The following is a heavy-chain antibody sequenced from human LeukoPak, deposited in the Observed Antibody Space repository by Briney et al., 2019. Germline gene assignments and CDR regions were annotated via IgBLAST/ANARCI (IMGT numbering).Heavy chain of an antibody. J-gene: IGHJ6*03. D-gene: IGHD5-24*01. Sequence: GASVKVSCKASGYTLTAYYMHWVRQAPGQGLEWMGWINPNTGGTNYAQKFQGRVTMTWDTSISTAYMELSGLRSDDTAVFYCASSDGYNKAGYYYYTDVWGKGATVTVSS. CDR1: GYTLTAYY. CDR2: INPNTGGT. V-gene: IGHV1-2*02. CDR3: ASSDGYNKAGYYYYTDV.